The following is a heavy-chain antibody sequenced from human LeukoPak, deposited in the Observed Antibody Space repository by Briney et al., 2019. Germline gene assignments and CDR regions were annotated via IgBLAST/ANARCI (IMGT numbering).Heavy chain of an antibody. J-gene: IGHJ4*02. Sequence: GRSLRLSCAASGFTFSSYGMHWVRQAPGKGLEWVAVIWYDGSNKYYADSVKGRFTISRDNSKNTLYLQMNSLRAEDTAVYYCAKGAAAAGKGDYFHYWGQGTLVTVSS. D-gene: IGHD6-13*01. CDR2: IWYDGSNK. V-gene: IGHV3-33*06. CDR1: GFTFSSYG. CDR3: AKGAAAAGKGDYFHY.